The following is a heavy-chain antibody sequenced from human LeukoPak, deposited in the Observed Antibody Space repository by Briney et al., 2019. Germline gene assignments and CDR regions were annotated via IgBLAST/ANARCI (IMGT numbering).Heavy chain of an antibody. J-gene: IGHJ4*02. CDR3: ARGWLAETTMITPYNY. V-gene: IGHV1-69*13. CDR2: ITPMFGTP. Sequence: SVKVSCKASGDTFSRYDISWVRQAPGQGLEWMGGITPMFGTPNYAQKFQGRVTITADESTSTAYMELSSQRAEDTAIYYCARGWLAETTMITPYNYWGQGTLVTVSS. CDR1: GDTFSRYD. D-gene: IGHD4-23*01.